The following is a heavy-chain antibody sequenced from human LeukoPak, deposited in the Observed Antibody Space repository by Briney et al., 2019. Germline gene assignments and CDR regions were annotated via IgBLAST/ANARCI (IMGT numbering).Heavy chain of an antibody. Sequence: ASVKVSCKASGYTFTGYYIHWVRQAPGQGLEWVGRINPNSGGTNYAQKFQGRVTMTRDTSISTAYMDPSSLRSDDTAVYYCTREDDSSGYRPFDIWGQGTMVTVSS. CDR3: TREDDSSGYRPFDI. CDR2: INPNSGGT. V-gene: IGHV1-2*06. D-gene: IGHD3-22*01. CDR1: GYTFTGYY. J-gene: IGHJ3*02.